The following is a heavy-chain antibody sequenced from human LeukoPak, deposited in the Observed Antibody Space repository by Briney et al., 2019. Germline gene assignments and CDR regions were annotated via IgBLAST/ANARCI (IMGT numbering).Heavy chain of an antibody. Sequence: GGTLRLSCAASGFTFSSYGMSWVRQAPGKGLEWVSAISGSGGSTYYADSVKGRFTISRDNSKNTLYLQMNSLKTEDTAVYYCTTDYTSGNPYWGQGTLVTVSS. D-gene: IGHD3-10*01. V-gene: IGHV3-23*01. CDR3: TTDYTSGNPY. CDR2: ISGSGGST. CDR1: GFTFSSYG. J-gene: IGHJ4*02.